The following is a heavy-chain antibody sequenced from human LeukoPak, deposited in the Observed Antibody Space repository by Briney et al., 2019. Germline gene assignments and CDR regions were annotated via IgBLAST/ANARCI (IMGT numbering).Heavy chain of an antibody. V-gene: IGHV1-3*01. CDR1: GHTSTTYA. Sequence: ASVKASCKASGHTSTTYATHWVRQAPGQGLEWMGWINAGNGNIKYSQKFQGRVTITGDTSASTAYMELSSLRSEDTAVYYCARGYCSSTSCYMDVWGQGTTVT. D-gene: IGHD2-2*01. CDR2: INAGNGNI. CDR3: ARGYCSSTSCYMDV. J-gene: IGHJ6*02.